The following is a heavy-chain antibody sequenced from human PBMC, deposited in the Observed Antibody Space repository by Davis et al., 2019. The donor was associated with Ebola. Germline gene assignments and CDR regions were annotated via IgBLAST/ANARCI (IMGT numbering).Heavy chain of an antibody. CDR2: IYYSGST. CDR1: GGSFSGYY. CDR3: AREFRSSWFDP. V-gene: IGHV4-34*01. D-gene: IGHD6-13*01. J-gene: IGHJ5*02. Sequence: SETLSLTCAVYGGSFSGYYWSWIRQPPGKGLEWIGYIYYSGSTYYNPSLKSRVTISVDTSKNQFSLKLSSVTAADTAVYYCAREFRSSWFDPWGQGTLVTVSS.